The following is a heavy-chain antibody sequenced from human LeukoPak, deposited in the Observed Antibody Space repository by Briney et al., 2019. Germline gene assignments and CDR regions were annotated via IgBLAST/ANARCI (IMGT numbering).Heavy chain of an antibody. Sequence: SETLSLTCTVSGGSISSSSYYWGWIRQPPGKGLEWIGSIYYSGSTYYNPSLKSRVTISVDTSKNQFSLKLSSVTAADTAVYYCARDPQQLPTEGAFDIWGQGTMVTVSS. CDR1: GGSISSSSYY. V-gene: IGHV4-39*07. CDR2: IYYSGST. CDR3: ARDPQQLPTEGAFDI. D-gene: IGHD6-13*01. J-gene: IGHJ3*02.